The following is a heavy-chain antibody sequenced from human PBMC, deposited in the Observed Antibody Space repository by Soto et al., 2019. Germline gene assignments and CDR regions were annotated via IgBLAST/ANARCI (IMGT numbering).Heavy chain of an antibody. CDR3: AATGYTYGYHFDN. V-gene: IGHV5-10-1*01. D-gene: IGHD5-18*01. CDR1: GYTFTSYW. CDR2: IDPSDSST. J-gene: IGHJ4*02. Sequence: GESLKISCKASGYTFTSYWITWVRQMPGKGLEWMGRIDPSDSSTKYSPSFQGHVTISTDKSITTAHLQWTSLKVSDTAIYYCAATGYTYGYHFDNWGQGTKVTVSS.